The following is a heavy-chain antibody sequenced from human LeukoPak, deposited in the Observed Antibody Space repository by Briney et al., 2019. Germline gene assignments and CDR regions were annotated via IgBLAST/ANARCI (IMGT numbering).Heavy chain of an antibody. J-gene: IGHJ5*02. CDR3: ARFTDYYYDSSRFDP. V-gene: IGHV4-4*09. CDR1: GGSISSYY. CDR2: IYTSGST. Sequence: SETLSLTCTVSGGSISSYYWSWIRQPPGKGLEWIGYIYTSGSTNYNPSLKSRVTISVDTSKNQFSLKLSSVTAADTAVYYCARFTDYYYDSSRFDPWGQGTLVTVSS. D-gene: IGHD3-22*01.